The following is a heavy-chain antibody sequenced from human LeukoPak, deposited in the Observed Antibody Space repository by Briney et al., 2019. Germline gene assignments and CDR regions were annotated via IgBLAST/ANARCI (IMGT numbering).Heavy chain of an antibody. V-gene: IGHV1-46*01. Sequence: ASVNVSCTASGYTFTSYYMHWVRQAPGQGLEWMGIINPSGGSTSYAQKFQGRVTMTRDTSTSTVYMELSSLRSEDTAVYYCARRERYCSSTSCYAFFDYWGQGTLVTVSS. CDR1: GYTFTSYY. CDR2: INPSGGST. CDR3: ARRERYCSSTSCYAFFDY. D-gene: IGHD2-2*01. J-gene: IGHJ4*02.